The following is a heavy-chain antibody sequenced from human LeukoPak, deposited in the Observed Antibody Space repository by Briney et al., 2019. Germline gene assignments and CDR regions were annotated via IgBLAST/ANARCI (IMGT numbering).Heavy chain of an antibody. D-gene: IGHD6-19*01. J-gene: IGHJ4*02. CDR1: GYTFTGYY. V-gene: IGHV1-2*04. Sequence: ASVKVSCKASGYTFTGYYMHWVRQAPGRGLEWMGWINPNSGGTNYAQKFQGWVTMTRDTSISTAYMELSRLRSDDTAVYYCARGRGTYSSGWAFDYWGQGTLVTVSS. CDR2: INPNSGGT. CDR3: ARGRGTYSSGWAFDY.